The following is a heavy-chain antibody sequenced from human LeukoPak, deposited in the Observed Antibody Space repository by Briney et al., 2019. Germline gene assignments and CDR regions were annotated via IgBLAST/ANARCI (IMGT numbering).Heavy chain of an antibody. Sequence: SETLSLTCAVYGGSFSGYYWSWIRQPPGKGLEWIGEINHSGSTNYNPSLTSRVTISVDTSKNQFSLRLSSVTAADTAVYYCAREVDAAAAYNWFDPWGQGTLVTVSS. CDR1: GGSFSGYY. V-gene: IGHV4-34*01. D-gene: IGHD2-2*01. CDR3: AREVDAAAAYNWFDP. J-gene: IGHJ5*02. CDR2: INHSGST.